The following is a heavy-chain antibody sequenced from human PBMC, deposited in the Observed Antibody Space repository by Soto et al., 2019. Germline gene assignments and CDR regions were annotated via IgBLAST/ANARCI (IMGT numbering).Heavy chain of an antibody. V-gene: IGHV4-39*01. CDR2: IYYSERTSYNSGST. Sequence: SETLSLTCTVSGDSMTSSSYYWGWIRQPPGKGLEWIGSIYYSERTSYNSGSTYYSPSLKSRVTISGDTSKSQCSLKLSSVTAADTAVYYCARHTRNQFDPWGQGTLVTVSS. CDR3: ARHTRNQFDP. CDR1: GDSMTSSSYY. J-gene: IGHJ5*02.